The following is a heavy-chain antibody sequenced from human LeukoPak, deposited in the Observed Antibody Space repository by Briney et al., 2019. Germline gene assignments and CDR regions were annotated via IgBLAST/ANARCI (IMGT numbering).Heavy chain of an antibody. J-gene: IGHJ6*02. D-gene: IGHD6-19*01. CDR3: ARQGSGWYSSFYGMDV. CDR1: GGSISSYY. Sequence: SETLSLTCTVSGGSISSYYWSWIRQPPGKGLEWIGYIYYSGSTNYNPSLKSRVTISVDTSKNQFPLKLSSVTAADTAVYYCARQGSGWYSSFYGMDVWGQGTTVTVSS. V-gene: IGHV4-59*08. CDR2: IYYSGST.